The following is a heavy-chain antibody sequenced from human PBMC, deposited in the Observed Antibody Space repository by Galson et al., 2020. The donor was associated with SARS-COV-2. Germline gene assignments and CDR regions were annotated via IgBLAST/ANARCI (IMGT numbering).Heavy chain of an antibody. V-gene: IGHV4-39*07. CDR1: DGSISSSSHY. J-gene: IGHJ6*02. Sequence: SSETLSLTCPLSDGSISSSSHYWGWIRQPPGKGLEWIGSIFYRGNTYYNTSLKSRVSMALDTSRNPFSLRLCSVTAADTAVYYCARERRGYCSGRTGQRDPYYYYGMDVWGRGTTVTVSS. D-gene: IGHD2-15*01. CDR2: IFYRGNT. CDR3: ARERRGYCSGRTGQRDPYYYYGMDV.